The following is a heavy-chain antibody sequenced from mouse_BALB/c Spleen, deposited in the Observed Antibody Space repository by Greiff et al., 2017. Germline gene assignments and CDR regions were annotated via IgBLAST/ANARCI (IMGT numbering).Heavy chain of an antibody. CDR2: ISSGGST. CDR1: GFTFSSYA. CDR3: AREGIRLDYAMDY. V-gene: IGHV5-6-5*01. D-gene: IGHD4-1*01. J-gene: IGHJ4*01. Sequence: EVQVVESGGDLVKPGGSLKLSCAASGFTFSSYAMSWVRQTPEKRLEWVASISSGGSTYYPDSVKGRFTISRDNARNILYLQMSSLRSEDTAMYYCAREGIRLDYAMDYWGQGTSVTVSS.